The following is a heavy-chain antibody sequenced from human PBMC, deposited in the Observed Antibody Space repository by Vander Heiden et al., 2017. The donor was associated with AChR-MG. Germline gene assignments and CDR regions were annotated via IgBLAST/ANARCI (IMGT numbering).Heavy chain of an antibody. Sequence: QVQLVQSGAEVKKPGASVKVSCKASGYTFTSYDINWVRQATGQGLEWMGWMNPNSGNTGYAQKFQGRVTMTRNTSIRTAYMELSSLRSEDTAVYYCATYGDYLHYYYYYGMDVWGQGTTVTVSS. V-gene: IGHV1-8*01. CDR2: MNPNSGNT. J-gene: IGHJ6*02. D-gene: IGHD4-17*01. CDR1: GYTFTSYD. CDR3: ATYGDYLHYYYYYGMDV.